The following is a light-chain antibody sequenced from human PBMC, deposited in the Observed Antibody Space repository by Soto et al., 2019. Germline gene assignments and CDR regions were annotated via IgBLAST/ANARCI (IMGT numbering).Light chain of an antibody. CDR3: QSYDSSLSAFV. CDR2: ANT. Sequence: QAVVTQPPSVSGAPGQGVTISCTGSSSNIGAPYDVHWYQQLPETAPKLLIYANTNRPSGVPDRFSGSKSGTSASLAITGLQADDEADYYCQSYDSSLSAFVFGTGTKVTVL. J-gene: IGLJ1*01. CDR1: SSNIGAPYD. V-gene: IGLV1-40*01.